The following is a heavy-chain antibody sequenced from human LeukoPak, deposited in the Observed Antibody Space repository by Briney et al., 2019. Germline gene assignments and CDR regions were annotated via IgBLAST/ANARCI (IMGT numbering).Heavy chain of an antibody. CDR1: GGSISSSSYY. J-gene: IGHJ4*02. CDR2: IYYSGST. D-gene: IGHD3-22*01. CDR3: ARNDYYDSFILDY. Sequence: SETLSLTCTASGGSISSSSYYWGWIRQPPGKGLEWIGSIYYSGSTYYNPSLKSRVTISVDTSKNQFSLKLSSVTAADTAVYYCARNDYYDSFILDYWGQGTLVTVSS. V-gene: IGHV4-39*07.